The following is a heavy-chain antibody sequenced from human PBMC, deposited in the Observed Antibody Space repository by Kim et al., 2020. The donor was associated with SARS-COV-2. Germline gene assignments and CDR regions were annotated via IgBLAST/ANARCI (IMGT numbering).Heavy chain of an antibody. D-gene: IGHD1-26*01. CDR3: ARAGGADV. CDR1: GGSFNVYY. CDR2: ITHSGTT. J-gene: IGHJ6*01. Sequence: SETLSLTCTVSGGSFNVYYWSWIRHLPGKVLEWIGEITHSGTTNYNPSLKSRTTISVDASKRQFSLRLSSMTAADTGVYWCARAGGADVWGQGTTVTVSS. V-gene: IGHV4-34*01.